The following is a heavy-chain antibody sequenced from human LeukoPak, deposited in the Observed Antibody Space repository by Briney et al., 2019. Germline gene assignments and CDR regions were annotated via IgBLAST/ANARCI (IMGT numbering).Heavy chain of an antibody. CDR2: IKSDGST. V-gene: IGHV3-74*01. D-gene: IGHD3-22*01. Sequence: GGSLRLSCAASGFTFSSYWMHWVRQAPGKGLVWVSRIKSDGSTNYAYSVKGRFTISRDNAKNTLSLQMNSLRAEDTGVYYCARAPSEIGGYYPEYFRHWGQGTLVTVSS. J-gene: IGHJ1*01. CDR3: ARAPSEIGGYYPEYFRH. CDR1: GFTFSSYW.